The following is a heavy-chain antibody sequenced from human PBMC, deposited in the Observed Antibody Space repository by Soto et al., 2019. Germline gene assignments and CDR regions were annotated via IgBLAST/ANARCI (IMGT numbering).Heavy chain of an antibody. V-gene: IGHV3-23*01. CDR2: LSGGGVST. J-gene: IGHJ4*01. Sequence: GGSLRLSCATSGFTFNNYAMSWVRQAPGTGLEWVSTLSGGGVSTYYADPVKGRFTISSDSSKNTLFLQMNSLRADDTAVYYCAKHTSANYHGGFDYWGQGTLVTVSS. CDR3: AKHTSANYHGGFDY. CDR1: GFTFNNYA. D-gene: IGHD1-26*01.